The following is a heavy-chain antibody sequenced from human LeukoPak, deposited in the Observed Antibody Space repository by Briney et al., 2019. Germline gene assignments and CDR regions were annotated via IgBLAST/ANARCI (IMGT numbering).Heavy chain of an antibody. V-gene: IGHV1-2*02. CDR1: GYTFTGYY. CDR3: ARDSSSWEHDAFDI. D-gene: IGHD6-13*01. J-gene: IGHJ3*02. Sequence: ASVRVSCKASGYTFTGYYMHWVRQAPGQGLEWMGWINPNSGGTNYAQKFQGRVTMTRDTSTSTVYMELSSLRSEDTAVYYCARDSSSWEHDAFDIWGQGTMVTVSS. CDR2: INPNSGGT.